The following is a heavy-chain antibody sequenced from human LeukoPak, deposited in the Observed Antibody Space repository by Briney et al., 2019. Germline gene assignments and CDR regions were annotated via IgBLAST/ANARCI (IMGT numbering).Heavy chain of an antibody. D-gene: IGHD3-3*01. J-gene: IGHJ5*02. CDR3: ARTEYDFWSGYYEFVVKDNWFDP. CDR2: INPNSGGT. V-gene: IGHV1-2*06. CDR1: GYTFTGYY. Sequence: ASVKVSCKASGYTFTGYYMHWVRQAPGQGLEWMGRINPNSGGTNYAQKFQGRVTMTRDTSISTAYMELSRLRSDDTAVYYCARTEYDFWSGYYEFVVKDNWFDPWGQGTLVTVSS.